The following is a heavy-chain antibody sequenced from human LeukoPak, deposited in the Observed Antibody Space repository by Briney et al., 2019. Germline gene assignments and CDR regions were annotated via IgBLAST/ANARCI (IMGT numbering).Heavy chain of an antibody. CDR2: IYHSGST. CDR3: ARLTRGMIVVVMIGIDY. CDR1: GYSISSGYY. V-gene: IGHV4-38-2*01. Sequence: SETLSLTCAVSGYSISSGYYWGWIRQPSGKGLEWIGSIYHSGSTYYNPSLKSRVTISVDTSKNQFSLKLSSVTAADTAVYYCARLTRGMIVVVMIGIDYWGQGTLVTVSS. D-gene: IGHD3-22*01. J-gene: IGHJ4*02.